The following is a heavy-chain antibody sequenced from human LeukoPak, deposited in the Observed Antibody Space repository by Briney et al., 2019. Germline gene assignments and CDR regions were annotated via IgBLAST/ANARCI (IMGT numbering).Heavy chain of an antibody. CDR2: ISTNGGGT. J-gene: IGHJ4*02. V-gene: IGHV3-23*01. CDR1: GFTFSSYA. Sequence: GGTLTLSCEASGFTFSSYAMSWVPQAPGQGLELVSGISTNGGGTSYDDSVKDRLTITRDNPRNKLYMVMMSLRAEATAVYYCSVMQRYYDVSGYWGQWRQGTLVTVS. D-gene: IGHD3-22*01. CDR3: SVMQRYYDVSGYWGQ.